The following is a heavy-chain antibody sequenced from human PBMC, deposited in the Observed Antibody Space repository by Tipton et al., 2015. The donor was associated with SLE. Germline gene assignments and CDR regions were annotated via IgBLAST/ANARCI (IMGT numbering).Heavy chain of an antibody. CDR2: IYSGGST. J-gene: IGHJ6*03. V-gene: IGHV3-23*03. CDR1: GFTFSSYA. D-gene: IGHD2-2*01. Sequence: SLRLSCTASGFTFSSYAMSWVRQAPGKGLEWVSVIYSGGSTYYADSVKGRFTISRDNSKSTLYLQMNSLRAEDTAVYYCAREYCSSTSCYGYYYMDVWGKGTTVTVSS. CDR3: AREYCSSTSCYGYYYMDV.